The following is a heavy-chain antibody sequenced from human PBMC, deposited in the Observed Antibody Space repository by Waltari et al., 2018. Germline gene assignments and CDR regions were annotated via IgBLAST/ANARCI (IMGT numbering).Heavy chain of an antibody. V-gene: IGHV3-23*01. CDR3: ARHLYSIDYLELGN. J-gene: IGHJ4*02. Sequence: EVHLLESGGGLAQPGGSLRLSCVASGFNFISYAMSWVRQAPGKGVEWVSGISDSGVITKYADSVKGRFTVSRDNSKNVVFLQLNSLRAEDTAIYYCARHLYSIDYLELGNWGQGTLVTVSS. CDR2: ISDSGVIT. D-gene: IGHD3-22*01. CDR1: GFNFISYA.